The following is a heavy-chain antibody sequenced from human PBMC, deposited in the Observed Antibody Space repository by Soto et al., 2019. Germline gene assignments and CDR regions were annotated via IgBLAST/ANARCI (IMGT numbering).Heavy chain of an antibody. Sequence: SVKVSCKASGGTFSTYVFTWVRQAPGRGLEWMGGIIPIFATTNYAQKFQGRVTITANESTSTAYMKLSSLRSEDTAVYYCARTYYYDSSGPNWFDPWGQGALVTVSS. CDR1: GGTFSTYV. CDR2: IIPIFATT. J-gene: IGHJ5*02. V-gene: IGHV1-69*13. D-gene: IGHD3-22*01. CDR3: ARTYYYDSSGPNWFDP.